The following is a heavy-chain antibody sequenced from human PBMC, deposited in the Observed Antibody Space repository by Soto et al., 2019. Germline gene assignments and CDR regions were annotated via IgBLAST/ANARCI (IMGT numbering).Heavy chain of an antibody. V-gene: IGHV1-46*01. CDR1: GYTFTSYY. CDR2: INPSGGST. J-gene: IGHJ6*02. Sequence: ASVKFSCKASGYTFTSYYMHWVRQAPGQGLEWMGIINPSGGSTSYAQKFQGRVTMTRDTSTSTVYMELSSLRSEDTAVYYCARGYIVATILPRYGMDVWGQGTTVTVSS. D-gene: IGHD5-12*01. CDR3: ARGYIVATILPRYGMDV.